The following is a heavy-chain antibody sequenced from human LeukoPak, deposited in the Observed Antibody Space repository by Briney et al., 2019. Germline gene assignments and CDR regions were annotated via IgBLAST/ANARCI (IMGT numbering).Heavy chain of an antibody. J-gene: IGHJ5*02. D-gene: IGHD6-13*01. CDR1: GGSISSGDYY. CDR3: ARSYSSSWYGWFDP. CDR2: IYYSGST. Sequence: PQTLSLTCTVSGGSISSGDYYWSWIRQPPGKGLEWIGYIYYSGSTYYNPSLKSRVTISVDTSKNQFSLKLSSVTAADTAVYYCARSYSSSWYGWFDPWGQGTLVTVSS. V-gene: IGHV4-30-4*08.